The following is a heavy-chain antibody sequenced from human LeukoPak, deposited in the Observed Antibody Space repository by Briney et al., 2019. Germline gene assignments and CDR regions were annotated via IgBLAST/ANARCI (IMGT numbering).Heavy chain of an antibody. CDR3: ARDGRYYYAFDI. CDR2: IYYTGST. J-gene: IGHJ3*02. V-gene: IGHV4-39*07. D-gene: IGHD1-26*01. Sequence: SETLSLTCTVSGGSISSSSYYWAWIRQPPGRGLEWIGSIYYTGSTYYNPSLKSRVTISVDTSKNQFSLKLSSLTAADTAVYYCARDGRYYYAFDIWGQGTMVTVSS. CDR1: GGSISSSSYY.